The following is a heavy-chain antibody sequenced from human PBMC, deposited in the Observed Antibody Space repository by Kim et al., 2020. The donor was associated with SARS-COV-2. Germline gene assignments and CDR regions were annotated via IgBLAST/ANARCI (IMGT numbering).Heavy chain of an antibody. Sequence: YNPSLKSRVTMSVDTSKNPFSLNLTSGTAADTAVYYCARIGSGSNNWFDPWGQGTLVTVSS. V-gene: IGHV4-4*07. J-gene: IGHJ5*02. CDR3: ARIGSGSNNWFDP. D-gene: IGHD3-10*01.